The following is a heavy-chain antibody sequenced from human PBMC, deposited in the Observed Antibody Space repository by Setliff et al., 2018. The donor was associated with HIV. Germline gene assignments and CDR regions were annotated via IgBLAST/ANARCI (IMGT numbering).Heavy chain of an antibody. CDR3: ARAYNFWAHFDT. CDR2: VYFDET. CDR1: GDLSAYT. J-gene: IGHJ3*02. V-gene: IGHV4-59*01. Sequence: NPSETLSLTCSVPGDLSAYTWNWIRQSPGKGLEWIGYVYFDETNYNPSLKGRVTISSDNSKERFSLSLRSVSAADTAVYYCARAYNFWAHFDTWGPGITVTVSS. D-gene: IGHD1-1*01.